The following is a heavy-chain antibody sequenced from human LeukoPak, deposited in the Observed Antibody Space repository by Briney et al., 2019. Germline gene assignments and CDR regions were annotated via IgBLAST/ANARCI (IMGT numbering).Heavy chain of an antibody. Sequence: NSSETLSLTCTVSGGSISSSTYYWGWIRQPPGKGLEWIGRIYYSGSTYYNPSLKSRVTLSVDTSKNQFSLKLSSVTAADTAVYYCARGRKYRGYSYGYWGQGTLVTVSS. CDR1: GGSISSSTYY. CDR2: IYYSGST. J-gene: IGHJ4*02. CDR3: ARGRKYRGYSYGY. D-gene: IGHD5-18*01. V-gene: IGHV4-39*01.